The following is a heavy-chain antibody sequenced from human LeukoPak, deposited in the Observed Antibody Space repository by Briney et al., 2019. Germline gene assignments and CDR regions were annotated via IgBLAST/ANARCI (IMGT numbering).Heavy chain of an antibody. V-gene: IGHV4-4*07. CDR1: GGSISSYY. D-gene: IGHD3-22*01. J-gene: IGHJ4*02. CDR3: ARRRGDYYDSSGYYLFDY. CDR2: IYTSGST. Sequence: SETLSLTCTVSGGSISSYYWSWIRQPAGKGLEWIGRIYTSGSTNYNPSLKSRVTISVDTSKNQFSLKLSSVTAADTAVYYCARRRGDYYDSSGYYLFDYWGQGTLVTVSS.